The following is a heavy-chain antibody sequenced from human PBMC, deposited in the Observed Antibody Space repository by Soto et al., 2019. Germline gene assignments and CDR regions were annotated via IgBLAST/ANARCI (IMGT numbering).Heavy chain of an antibody. Sequence: GGSLRLSCAACGFTFRRYAMSLVRQAPGKGVECVSAISGSGGSTYYADSVKGRFTISRDNPKNTLYLQMNSLRAEDTAVYYSEKYLGTESLLVVSLSRGYGTDVWAQRTTVNVSS. D-gene: IGHD3-3*01. V-gene: IGHV3-23*01. CDR3: EKYLGTESLLVVSLSRGYGTDV. CDR1: GFTFRRYA. CDR2: ISGSGGST. J-gene: IGHJ6*02.